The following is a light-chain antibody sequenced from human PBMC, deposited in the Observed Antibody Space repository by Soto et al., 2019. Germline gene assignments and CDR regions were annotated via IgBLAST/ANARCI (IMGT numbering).Light chain of an antibody. CDR1: FSNIGAGYD. CDR2: FNS. V-gene: IGLV1-40*01. J-gene: IGLJ3*02. Sequence: QLVLTQPPSVSGAPGQRVTISCTGSFSNIGAGYDVHWYQQLPGTAPKLLIYFNSNRPSGVPDRFSGSKSGTSASLAITGLQAEDETDYYCQSYDSSLSGWVFGGGTKLTVL. CDR3: QSYDSSLSGWV.